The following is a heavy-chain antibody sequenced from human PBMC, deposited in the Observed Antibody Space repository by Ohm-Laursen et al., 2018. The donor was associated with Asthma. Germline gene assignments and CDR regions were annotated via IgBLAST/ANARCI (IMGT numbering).Heavy chain of an antibody. J-gene: IGHJ6*02. Sequence: SLRLSCSASKFTFSNYAMNWVRQPPGKGLEWVSEISSTGGSTDYADSVKGRFTTSRDNSTSTMYLQMNSLRAEDTAVYYCAKVGLTYYNAMDVWGQGTTVTVSS. D-gene: IGHD4/OR15-4a*01. CDR2: ISSTGGST. CDR1: KFTFSNYA. V-gene: IGHV3-23*01. CDR3: AKVGLTYYNAMDV.